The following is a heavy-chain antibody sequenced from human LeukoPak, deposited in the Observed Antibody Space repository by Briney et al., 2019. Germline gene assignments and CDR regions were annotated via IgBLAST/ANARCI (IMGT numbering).Heavy chain of an antibody. CDR1: GFTVSSNH. CDR2: IYSGGNT. CDR3: VGSNIAAV. V-gene: IGHV3-53*01. J-gene: IGHJ4*02. D-gene: IGHD6-13*01. Sequence: GGSLRLSCAAAGFTVSSNHMSWVRQAPGKGLDWVSIIYSGGNTYYADSVKGRFTISRDNAKNSLYLQMNSLRAEDTAEYYCVGSNIAAVWGQGTLVTVSS.